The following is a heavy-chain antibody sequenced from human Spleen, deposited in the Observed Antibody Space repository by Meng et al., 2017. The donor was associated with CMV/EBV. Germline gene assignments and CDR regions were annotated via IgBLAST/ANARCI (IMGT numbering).Heavy chain of an antibody. D-gene: IGHD6-13*01. J-gene: IGHJ4*02. CDR1: GGSSSSRKW. V-gene: IGHV4-4*02. CDR3: ARDRLYSSSWYVFDY. Sequence: GGSSSSRKWWSWGRQPPGKALEWIGEIYHSGSTNYNPSLKSRVTISVDKSKNQFSLKLSSVTAADTAVYYCARDRLYSSSWYVFDYWGQG. CDR2: IYHSGST.